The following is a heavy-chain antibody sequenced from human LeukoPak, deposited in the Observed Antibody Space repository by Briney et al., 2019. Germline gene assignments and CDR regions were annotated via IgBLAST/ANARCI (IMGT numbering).Heavy chain of an antibody. V-gene: IGHV4-4*07. D-gene: IGHD3/OR15-3a*01. CDR2: IYVSGNS. CDR3: ARVGGLSAYYYYMDV. J-gene: IGHJ6*03. CDR1: NVSINEHH. Sequence: PSETLSLTCTVSNVSINEHHWSWVRQTADKGLEWIGRIYVSGNSNYNPSLKSRVTMSVHESKNQISLKLRSVTAADTAVYYCARVGGLSAYYYYMDVWGKGTTVTVS.